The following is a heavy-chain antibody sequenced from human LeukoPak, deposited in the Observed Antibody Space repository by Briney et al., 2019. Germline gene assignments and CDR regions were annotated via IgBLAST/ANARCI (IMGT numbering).Heavy chain of an antibody. J-gene: IGHJ6*02. CDR1: GGSFTDYF. V-gene: IGHV4-34*01. D-gene: IGHD3-22*01. CDR3: ARGRIAKIVVVHSFSYGMDV. Sequence: SETLSLTCTVFGGSFTDYFWTWIRHSPGKGLDGIGEINDYTGDTNYNPSLNSRVSISLEKSKNQFSLELRSVTAADTAVYYCARGRIAKIVVVHSFSYGMDVWGQGTTVTVSS. CDR2: INDYTGDT.